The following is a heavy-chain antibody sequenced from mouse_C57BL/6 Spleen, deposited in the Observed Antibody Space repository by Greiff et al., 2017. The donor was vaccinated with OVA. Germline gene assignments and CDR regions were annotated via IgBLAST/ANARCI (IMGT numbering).Heavy chain of an antibody. CDR2: IHPTSGST. CDR3: ARGTTVPNWYFDV. CDR1: GYTFTSYW. Sequence: QVQLQQPGAELVKPGASVKLSCKASGYTFTSYWMHWVKQRPGQGLEWIGMIHPTSGSTNYNEKFKSKATLTVDKSSSTAYMQLSSLTSEDSAVYYCARGTTVPNWYFDVWGTGTTVTVSS. V-gene: IGHV1-64*01. D-gene: IGHD1-1*01. J-gene: IGHJ1*03.